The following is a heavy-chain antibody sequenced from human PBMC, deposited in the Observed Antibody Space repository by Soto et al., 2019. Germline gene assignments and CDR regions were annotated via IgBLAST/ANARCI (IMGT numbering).Heavy chain of an antibody. Sequence: SETLSLTCTVSGGSISSSSYYWGWIRQPPGKGLEWIGSIYYSGSTYYNPSPKSRVTISVDTSKNQFSLKLSSVTAADTAVYYCARHEAYYDILTGPNPVGFFDYWGQGTLVTVSS. D-gene: IGHD3-9*01. CDR2: IYYSGST. V-gene: IGHV4-39*01. J-gene: IGHJ4*02. CDR3: ARHEAYYDILTGPNPVGFFDY. CDR1: GGSISSSSYY.